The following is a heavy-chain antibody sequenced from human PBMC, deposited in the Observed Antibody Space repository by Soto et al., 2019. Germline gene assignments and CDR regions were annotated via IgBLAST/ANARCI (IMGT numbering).Heavy chain of an antibody. CDR1: GGSISSSNW. CDR3: ARGPKWLRLFRYGMDV. CDR2: IYHSGST. D-gene: IGHD5-12*01. Sequence: PSETLSLTCAVSGGSISSSNWWSWVRQPPGKGLEWIGEIYHSGSTNYNPSLKSRVTISVDKSKNQLSLKLSSVIAADTALYYCARGPKWLRLFRYGMDVWGQGTTVTVSS. J-gene: IGHJ6*02. V-gene: IGHV4-4*02.